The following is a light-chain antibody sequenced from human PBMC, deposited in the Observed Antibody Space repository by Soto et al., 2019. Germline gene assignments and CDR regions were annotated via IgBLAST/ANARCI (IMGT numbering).Light chain of an antibody. CDR3: QQSYSTPRT. CDR1: QSISNY. V-gene: IGKV1-39*01. Sequence: DIQVTQSPSSLSASVGDRVTITCRASQSISNYLNWYQHKPGKAPKLLIYDASSLYSGVPSRFSGSGSGTDFTLTISSLQPADFATYYCQQSYSTPRTFGPGTKVDIK. J-gene: IGKJ1*01. CDR2: DAS.